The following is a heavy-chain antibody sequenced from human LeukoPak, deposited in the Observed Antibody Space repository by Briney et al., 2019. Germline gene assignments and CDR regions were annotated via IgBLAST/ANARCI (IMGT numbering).Heavy chain of an antibody. CDR2: IYYSGST. J-gene: IGHJ4*02. Sequence: PSETLSLTCTVSGGSISGYYWNWIRQPPGKGLEWIGYIYYSGSTKYNPSLKSRVTISVDMSKNQFSLKLSSVTAADTAVYFCARDRGCNGDSCYLDLWGQGTLVTVSS. D-gene: IGHD2-8*01. V-gene: IGHV4-59*01. CDR1: GGSISGYY. CDR3: ARDRGCNGDSCYLDL.